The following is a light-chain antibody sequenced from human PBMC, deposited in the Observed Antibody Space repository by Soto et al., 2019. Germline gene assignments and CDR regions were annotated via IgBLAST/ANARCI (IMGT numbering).Light chain of an antibody. CDR3: QQYGSSPT. Sequence: EIVLTQSPATLSLSPGEGATLSCRASQSVSSYLAWYQQRPGQAPRLLIYDASNRATGIPARFSGSGSGTDFTLTISRLEPEDFAVYYCQQYGSSPTFGQGTRLEIK. CDR1: QSVSSY. CDR2: DAS. J-gene: IGKJ5*01. V-gene: IGKV3-11*01.